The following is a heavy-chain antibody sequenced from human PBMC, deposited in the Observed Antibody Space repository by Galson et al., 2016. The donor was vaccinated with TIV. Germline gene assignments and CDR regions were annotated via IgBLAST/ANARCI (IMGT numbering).Heavy chain of an antibody. CDR3: ARDYALLTGHSSFDF. Sequence: SVKVSCKASGGIFSSYSWVRQAPGQGLEWMGWIDPKSGDTLYAQKFQDRVTMTRDTSTKTVYMDLRSLRSDDTAVFFCARDYALLTGHSSFDFWGQGTLVTVSS. V-gene: IGHV1-2*02. CDR2: IDPKSGDT. CDR1: GGIFSSY. J-gene: IGHJ4*02. D-gene: IGHD3/OR15-3a*01.